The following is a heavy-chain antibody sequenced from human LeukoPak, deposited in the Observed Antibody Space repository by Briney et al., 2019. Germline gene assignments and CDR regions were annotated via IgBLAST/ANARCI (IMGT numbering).Heavy chain of an antibody. CDR1: GFTFSPYT. CDR2: VSSEGTYI. Sequence: TGGSLRLSCAASGFTFSPYTMNWVRQAPGKGLEWVSSVSSEGTYINCADSVKGRFTISRDDAKNSLYLYMNSLRAEDTAVYYCARGGGFCGGDCYGIDYWGQGTLVTVSS. CDR3: ARGGGFCGGDCYGIDY. D-gene: IGHD2-21*01. V-gene: IGHV3-21*01. J-gene: IGHJ4*02.